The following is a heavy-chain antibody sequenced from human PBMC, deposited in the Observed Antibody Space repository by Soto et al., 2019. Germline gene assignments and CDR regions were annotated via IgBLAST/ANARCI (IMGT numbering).Heavy chain of an antibody. CDR3: AKYPHRAGNYYSLYFDY. J-gene: IGHJ4*02. CDR1: GFTFSSYA. CDR2: ISGSGRST. Sequence: EVLLLESGGGLVQPGGSLRLSCSASGFTFSSYAMNWVRQVPGKGLEWVSAISGSGRSTYYADSVKGRFTISRDNSRNTLYLQMNSLRAEDTAIYYCAKYPHRAGNYYSLYFDYWGQGNLVTVSS. V-gene: IGHV3-23*01. D-gene: IGHD3-10*01.